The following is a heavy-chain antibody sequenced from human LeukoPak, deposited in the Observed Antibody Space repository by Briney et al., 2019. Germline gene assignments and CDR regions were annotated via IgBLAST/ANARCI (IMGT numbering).Heavy chain of an antibody. CDR1: GFTFSSYA. D-gene: IGHD2-2*01. CDR3: AKDPGVVPAHYFDY. V-gene: IGHV3-23*01. CDR2: TGSTGVST. Sequence: GGSLRLSCAASGFTFSSYAMNWVRQAPGKGLDWVSGTGSTGVSTFYADSVKGWFTVSRDNSKNTLSLQMNSLRAEDTAVYYCAKDPGVVPAHYFDYWGQGTLVTVSS. J-gene: IGHJ4*02.